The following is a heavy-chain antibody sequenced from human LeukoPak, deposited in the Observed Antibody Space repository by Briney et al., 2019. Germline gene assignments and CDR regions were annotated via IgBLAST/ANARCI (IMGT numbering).Heavy chain of an antibody. CDR2: ISSSGSTI. J-gene: IGHJ4*02. CDR1: GFTLSNYA. V-gene: IGHV3-11*01. D-gene: IGHD6-13*01. Sequence: GGSLRLSCAASGFTLSNYAMSWIRQAPGKGLGWVSYISSSGSTIYYADSVKGRFTISRDNAKNSLYLQMNSLRAEDTAVYYCASTIAAAGTVDCWGQGTLVTVSS. CDR3: ASTIAAAGTVDC.